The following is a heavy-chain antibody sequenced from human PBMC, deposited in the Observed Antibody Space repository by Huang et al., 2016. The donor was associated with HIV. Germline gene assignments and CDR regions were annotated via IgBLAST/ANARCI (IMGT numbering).Heavy chain of an antibody. D-gene: IGHD3-16*01. Sequence: QVQLEQSGPAVRKPGSSVKVSCQASGGSFSDQIISWVRQAPGQRFEWMGGIIPLLRAPAYAQEFKGGVTTTADESTATIYMELNSLTSEDTAVYYCAMSLRYQYDSRSYWGRYFDYWGQGTLVTVSS. J-gene: IGHJ4*02. V-gene: IGHV1-69*01. CDR2: IIPLLRAP. CDR3: AMSLRYQYDSRSYWGRYFDY. CDR1: GGSFSDQI.